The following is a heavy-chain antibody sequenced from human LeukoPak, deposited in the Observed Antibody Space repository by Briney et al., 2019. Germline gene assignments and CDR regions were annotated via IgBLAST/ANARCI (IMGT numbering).Heavy chain of an antibody. CDR3: ARARGRTYYYDSSGEADAFDI. V-gene: IGHV3-21*01. CDR2: ISSSSSYI. D-gene: IGHD3-22*01. J-gene: IGHJ3*02. CDR1: GFTFSSYS. Sequence: GGSLRLSCAASGFTFSSYSMNWVRLAPGKGLEWVSSISSSSSYIYYADSVKGRFTISRDNAKNSLYLQMNSLRAEDTAVYYCARARGRTYYYDSSGEADAFDIWGQGTMVTVSS.